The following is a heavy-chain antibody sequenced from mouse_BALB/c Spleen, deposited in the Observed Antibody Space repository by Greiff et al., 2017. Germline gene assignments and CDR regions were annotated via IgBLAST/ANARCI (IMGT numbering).Heavy chain of an antibody. CDR2: ISYSGST. CDR3: ARGDYKAWFAY. J-gene: IGHJ3*01. Sequence: EVQLQESGPGLVKPSQSLSLTCTVTGYSITSDYAWNWIRQFPGNKLEWMGYISYSGSTSYNPSLKSRISITRDTSKNQFFLQLNSVTTEDTATYYCARGDYKAWFAYWGQGTLVTVSA. V-gene: IGHV3-2*02. D-gene: IGHD2-4*01. CDR1: GYSITSDYA.